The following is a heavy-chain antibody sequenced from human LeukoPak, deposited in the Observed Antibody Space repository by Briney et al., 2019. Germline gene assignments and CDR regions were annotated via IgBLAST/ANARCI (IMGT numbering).Heavy chain of an antibody. J-gene: IGHJ4*02. D-gene: IGHD2-2*01. V-gene: IGHV3-21*01. CDR2: ISSSSSYI. CDR3: ARALDSSSSRYQAFEE. CDR1: GFTFSSYS. Sequence: GGSLRLSCAASGFTFSSYSMNWVRQAPGKGLEWVSSISSSSSYIYYADSVKGRFTISRDNAKNSLYLQMSSLRAEDTAVYYCARALDSSSSRYQAFEEWGQGTLVTVSS.